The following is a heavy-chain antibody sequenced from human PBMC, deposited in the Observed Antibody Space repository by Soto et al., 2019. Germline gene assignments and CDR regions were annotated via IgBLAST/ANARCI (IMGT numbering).Heavy chain of an antibody. J-gene: IGHJ5*02. Sequence: GGSLRLSCAASGFAFSTYGMSWVRQVPGKGLEWVSFITTNFATTWYADSVKGRFTISRDNGKNALYLQMNSLRDEDTAVYYCARYNTGSWSDPWGQGTLVTVSS. V-gene: IGHV3-48*02. CDR3: ARYNTGSWSDP. CDR1: GFAFSTYG. CDR2: ITTNFATT. D-gene: IGHD1-1*01.